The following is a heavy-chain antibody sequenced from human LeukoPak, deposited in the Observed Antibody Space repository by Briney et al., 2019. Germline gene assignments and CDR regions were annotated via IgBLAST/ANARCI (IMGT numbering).Heavy chain of an antibody. J-gene: IGHJ4*02. CDR3: ARHSDLYCSSTSCYFGYFDY. CDR1: GYSISSGYY. D-gene: IGHD2-2*01. CDR2: IYHSGST. Sequence: SETLSLTCAVSGYSISSGYYWGWTRQPPGKGLEWIGSIYHSGSTYYNPSLKSRVTISVDTSKTQFSLKLSSVTAADTAVYYCARHSDLYCSSTSCYFGYFDYWGQGTLVTVSS. V-gene: IGHV4-38-2*01.